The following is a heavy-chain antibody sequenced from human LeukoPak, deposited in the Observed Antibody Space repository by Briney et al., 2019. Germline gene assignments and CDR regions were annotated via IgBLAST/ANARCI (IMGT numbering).Heavy chain of an antibody. J-gene: IGHJ4*02. CDR2: FSGSGGST. Sequence: GGSLRLSCAASGFTFSNYAMSWVRQAPGKGLEWVSAFSGSGGSTYYADSVKGRFTISRDNSKNTLYLQMNSLRAEDTAVYYCAKGGKKYYYGSGSTLPPDYWGQGTLVTVSS. V-gene: IGHV3-23*01. D-gene: IGHD3-10*01. CDR3: AKGGKKYYYGSGSTLPPDY. CDR1: GFTFSNYA.